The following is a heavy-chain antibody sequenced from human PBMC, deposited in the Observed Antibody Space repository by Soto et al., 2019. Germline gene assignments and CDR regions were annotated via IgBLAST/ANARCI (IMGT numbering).Heavy chain of an antibody. D-gene: IGHD6-19*01. CDR2: IYYSGIT. Sequence: PSETRSLTFTVSGGSINSGGYYWSWIRQPPGKVLEWIGYIYYSGITYYNPSLKSRVTRSVDTSNNQFSLKLSSVTAADTAVYYCARAGQQWLVRGGSDYCGKRTLVIVSS. CDR3: ARAGQQWLVRGGSDY. CDR1: GGSINSGGYY. V-gene: IGHV4-30-4*01. J-gene: IGHJ4*02.